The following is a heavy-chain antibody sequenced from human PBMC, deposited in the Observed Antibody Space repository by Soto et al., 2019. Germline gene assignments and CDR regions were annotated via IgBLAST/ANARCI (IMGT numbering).Heavy chain of an antibody. CDR2: IYYSGST. Sequence: SETLSLTCTVSGGSISSSSYYWGWIRQPPGKGLEWIGSIYYSGSTYYNPSLKSRVTISVDTSKNQFSLKLSSVTAADTAVYYFARALDFWSGYYTWASVSWFDPWGQGTLVTVSS. CDR1: GGSISSSSYY. J-gene: IGHJ5*02. V-gene: IGHV4-39*01. D-gene: IGHD3-3*01. CDR3: ARALDFWSGYYTWASVSWFDP.